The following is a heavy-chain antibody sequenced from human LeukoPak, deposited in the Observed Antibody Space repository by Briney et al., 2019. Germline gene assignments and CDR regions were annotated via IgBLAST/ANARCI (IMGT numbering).Heavy chain of an antibody. Sequence: PSETLSLTCTVSGGSISSHYWRWVRQPPGRGLEWIGFVYYTGSPNYSLSLKSRVTISVDPSKNQFSLKPSSVTAADTAVFYCAGGSITMVRGVSWSDPWGQGTLVTVSS. D-gene: IGHD3-10*01. J-gene: IGHJ5*02. V-gene: IGHV4-59*11. CDR3: AGGSITMVRGVSWSDP. CDR1: GGSISSHY. CDR2: VYYTGSP.